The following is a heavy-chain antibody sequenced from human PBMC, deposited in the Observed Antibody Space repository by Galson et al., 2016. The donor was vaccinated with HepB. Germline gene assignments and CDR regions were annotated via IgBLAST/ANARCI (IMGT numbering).Heavy chain of an antibody. CDR1: GYTFTSYD. D-gene: IGHD4-11*01. V-gene: IGHV1-18*04. J-gene: IGHJ2*01. CDR2: ISAYNGNT. Sequence: SVKVSCKASGYTFTSYDITWVRQAPGQGLEWMGWISAYNGNTNYAQKLQDRVTMTTDTSTSTAYMELKSLRSDDSAAYYCARKVSTVTDWYFDLWGRGTLVTVSS. CDR3: ARKVSTVTDWYFDL.